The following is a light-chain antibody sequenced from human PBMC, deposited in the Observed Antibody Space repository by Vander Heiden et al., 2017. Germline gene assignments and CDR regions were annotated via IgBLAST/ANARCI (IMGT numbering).Light chain of an antibody. CDR1: RTIYSW. Sequence: ETQMTQSPSTLSASVGDRVTITCRASRTIYSWLAWYQQKPGKAPKVLIHTASTLESGVPSRFSGSGSGTEFTLTISNLQPEDFGTYYCQQYNSYLYTFGQGTKVEIK. J-gene: IGKJ2*01. V-gene: IGKV1-5*03. CDR2: TAS. CDR3: QQYNSYLYT.